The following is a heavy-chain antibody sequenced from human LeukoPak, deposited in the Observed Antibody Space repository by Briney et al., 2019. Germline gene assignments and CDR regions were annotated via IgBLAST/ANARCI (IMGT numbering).Heavy chain of an antibody. CDR3: AGGYYDSSGYPALFDI. Sequence: SQTLSLTCTVSGGSISSGDYYWSWIRQPPGKGLAWIGYIYYSGSTYYNPSLKSRVTISVDTSKNQFSLKLSSVTAADTAVYYCAGGYYDSSGYPALFDIWGQGTMVTVSS. J-gene: IGHJ3*02. CDR1: GGSISSGDYY. CDR2: IYYSGST. D-gene: IGHD3-22*01. V-gene: IGHV4-30-4*01.